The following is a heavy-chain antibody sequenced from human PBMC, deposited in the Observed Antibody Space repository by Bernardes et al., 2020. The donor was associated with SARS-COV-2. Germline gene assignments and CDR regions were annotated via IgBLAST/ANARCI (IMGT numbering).Heavy chain of an antibody. CDR2: ISSSSTYM. J-gene: IGHJ4*02. V-gene: IGHV3-21*01. CDR1: GFIFSSHS. D-gene: IGHD1-26*01. Sequence: GSLRLSCVGSGFIFSSHSMNWVRQAPGKGLEWVSSISSSSTYMYYADSVKGRFTISRDNAKNSLQLHMNSLRADDTAVYYCAKSIVGATIDQWGQGTLVSVSS. CDR3: AKSIVGATIDQ.